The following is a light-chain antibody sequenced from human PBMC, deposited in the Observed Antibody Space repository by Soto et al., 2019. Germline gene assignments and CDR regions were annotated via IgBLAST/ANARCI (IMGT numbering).Light chain of an antibody. J-gene: IGKJ1*01. V-gene: IGKV3-20*01. CDR1: ETIRGL. Sequence: EIVVRQSPATLSLSHRERATLSCRASETIRGLLAWYQQRPGQAPRLLISGTFSRATGIPDRFSGSGSGTDFTLTISRLEPEDFAVYYCQQYGSAPRWTVGQGTKVDIK. CDR2: GTF. CDR3: QQYGSAPRWT.